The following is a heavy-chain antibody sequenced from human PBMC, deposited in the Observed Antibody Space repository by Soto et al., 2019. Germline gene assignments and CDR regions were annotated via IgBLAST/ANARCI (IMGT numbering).Heavy chain of an antibody. Sequence: ASVKVSCKASGYTFTGYYMHWVRQAPGQGLEWMGWINPNSGGTNYAQKFQGWVTMTRDTSISTAYMELSRLRSDDTAVYYCARSHCSSTSCSNWFDPWGQGTLVTVSS. J-gene: IGHJ5*02. CDR2: INPNSGGT. CDR1: GYTFTGYY. V-gene: IGHV1-2*04. D-gene: IGHD2-2*01. CDR3: ARSHCSSTSCSNWFDP.